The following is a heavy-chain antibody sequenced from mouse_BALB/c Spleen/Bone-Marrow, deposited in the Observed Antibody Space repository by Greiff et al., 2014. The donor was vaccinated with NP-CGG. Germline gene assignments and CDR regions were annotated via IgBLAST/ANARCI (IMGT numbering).Heavy chain of an antibody. V-gene: IGHV1S41*01. CDR2: IAPGSGST. Sequence: DLVKPGASVKLSCKASGYTFTSYWINWIKQRPGQGLEWIGRIAPGSGSTYYNEMFKGKATLTVDTSSSTAYIQLSSLSSEDSAVYFCARFPFYYGGSFYYFDYWGQGTTLTVSS. J-gene: IGHJ2*01. CDR1: GYTFTSYW. CDR3: ARFPFYYGGSFYYFDY. D-gene: IGHD1-1*01.